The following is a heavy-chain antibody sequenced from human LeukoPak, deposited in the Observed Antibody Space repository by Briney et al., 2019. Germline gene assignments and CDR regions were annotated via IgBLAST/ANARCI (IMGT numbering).Heavy chain of an antibody. Sequence: GGSLRLSCAASRFTFSSYAMSWVRQAPGKGLEWVSTINNSGGTTYYADSVKGRFTISRDNSKNTLYLQMNSLRAEDTAVYYCAKGDYEILTGYYYFDYWGQGTLVTVSS. CDR1: RFTFSSYA. V-gene: IGHV3-23*01. CDR2: INNSGGTT. J-gene: IGHJ4*02. D-gene: IGHD3-9*01. CDR3: AKGDYEILTGYYYFDY.